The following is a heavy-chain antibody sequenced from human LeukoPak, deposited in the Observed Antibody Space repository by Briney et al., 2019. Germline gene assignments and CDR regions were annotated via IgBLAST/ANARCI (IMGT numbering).Heavy chain of an antibody. Sequence: ASVKVSCKASGYTFTSYYMHWVRQAPGQGLEWTGIINPSGGSTSYAQKFQGRVTMTRDTSTSTVYMELSSLRSEDTAVYYCAREPSCSGGSCYSDEGDAFDIWGQGTMVTVSS. CDR3: AREPSCSGGSCYSDEGDAFDI. CDR2: INPSGGST. CDR1: GYTFTSYY. D-gene: IGHD2-15*01. V-gene: IGHV1-46*01. J-gene: IGHJ3*02.